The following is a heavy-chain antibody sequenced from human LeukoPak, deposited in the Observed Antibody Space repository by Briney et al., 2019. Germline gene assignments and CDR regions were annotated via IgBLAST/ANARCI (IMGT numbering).Heavy chain of an antibody. Sequence: GGSLRLSCAASGFTFSGYAMSWVRQAPGKGLEWVSAISGSGGSTYYADSVKGRFTISRDNSKNTLYLQMNSLRAEDTAVYYCASHSGNYYRVHYFDYWGQGTLVTVSS. V-gene: IGHV3-23*01. CDR3: ASHSGNYYRVHYFDY. CDR1: GFTFSGYA. CDR2: ISGSGGST. D-gene: IGHD1-26*01. J-gene: IGHJ4*02.